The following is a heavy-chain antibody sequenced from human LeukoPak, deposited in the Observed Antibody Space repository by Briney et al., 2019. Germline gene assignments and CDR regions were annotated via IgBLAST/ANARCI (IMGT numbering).Heavy chain of an antibody. D-gene: IGHD6-19*01. Sequence: SVKVSCKASGGTFSSYAISWVRQAPGQGLEWMGRIVPILGIANYAQKFQGRVTITADKSTSTAYMELSSLRSEDTAVYYCARKSGSGWYHFDYWGQGTLVTVSS. CDR1: GGTFSSYA. CDR2: IVPILGIA. J-gene: IGHJ4*02. CDR3: ARKSGSGWYHFDY. V-gene: IGHV1-69*04.